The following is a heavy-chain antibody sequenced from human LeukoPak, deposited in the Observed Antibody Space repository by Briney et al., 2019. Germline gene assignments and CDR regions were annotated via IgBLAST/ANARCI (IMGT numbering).Heavy chain of an antibody. CDR2: IYNSGSP. CDR3: ARMGTDGRGRYGEDYYYDVMDV. J-gene: IGHJ6*04. V-gene: IGHV4-59*08. CDR1: GGSISSSY. Sequence: SETLSLTCTVSGGSISSSYWSWIRQPPGKGLEWIGYIYNSGSPKHNPSLKSRVIISIDRSKNQISLKVSSVTAADTALYYCARMGTDGRGRYGEDYYYDVMDVWGKGTTVTVSS. D-gene: IGHD5-18*01.